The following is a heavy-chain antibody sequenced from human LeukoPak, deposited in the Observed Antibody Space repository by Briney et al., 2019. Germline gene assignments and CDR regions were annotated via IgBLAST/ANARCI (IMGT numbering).Heavy chain of an antibody. J-gene: IGHJ4*02. Sequence: GGSLRLSCAASGFTFSSYSMNWVRQAPGKGLERVSYISSSSSTIYYADSVKGRFTISRDNSKNTLYLQMNSLRAEDTAVYYCARDIRLLWFGEFVYWGQGTLVTVSS. CDR3: ARDIRLLWFGEFVY. CDR1: GFTFSSYS. V-gene: IGHV3-48*01. D-gene: IGHD3-10*01. CDR2: ISSSSSTI.